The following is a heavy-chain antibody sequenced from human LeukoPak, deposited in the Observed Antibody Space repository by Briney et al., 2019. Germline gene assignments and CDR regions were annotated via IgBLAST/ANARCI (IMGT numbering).Heavy chain of an antibody. J-gene: IGHJ4*02. Sequence: ASVKVSCKASGGTFSSYAISWVRQAPGQGLEWTGGIIPIFGTANYAQKFQGRVTITTDESTSTAYMELSSLRSEDTAVYYCANVPSSTWGPSQQFYFDYWGQGTLVTVSS. CDR1: GGTFSSYA. D-gene: IGHD6-13*01. CDR3: ANVPSSTWGPSQQFYFDY. V-gene: IGHV1-69*05. CDR2: IIPIFGTA.